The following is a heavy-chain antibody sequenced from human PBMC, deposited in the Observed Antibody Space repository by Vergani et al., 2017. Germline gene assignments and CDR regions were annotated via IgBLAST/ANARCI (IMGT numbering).Heavy chain of an antibody. V-gene: IGHV4-34*01. CDR2: INHSGST. Sequence: QVQLQQWGAGLLKPSETLSLTCAVYGGSFSGYYWSWIRQPPGKGLELIGEINHSGSTNYNPSLKSRVTISVDTSKNQFSLKLSSVTAADTAVYYCARGGRGVRGVIIFVHLGQGTLVTVSS. CDR3: ARGGRGVRGVIIFVH. CDR1: GGSFSGYY. D-gene: IGHD3-10*01. J-gene: IGHJ5*02.